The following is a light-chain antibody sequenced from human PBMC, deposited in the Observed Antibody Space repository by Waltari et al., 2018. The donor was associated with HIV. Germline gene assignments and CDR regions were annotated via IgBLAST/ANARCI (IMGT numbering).Light chain of an antibody. CDR3: SSYTTSSTWV. V-gene: IGLV2-18*02. CDR1: SSDIGSSNR. J-gene: IGLJ3*02. Sequence: QSTLTPPPSVSGSLGQSVTIACSGTSSDIGSSNRVSWYQQPPGTAPKLIIYEVTNRPSGVAVRFSGSKSGNTASLTISGLQAEDEADYYCSSYTTSSTWVFGGGTQLTVL. CDR2: EVT.